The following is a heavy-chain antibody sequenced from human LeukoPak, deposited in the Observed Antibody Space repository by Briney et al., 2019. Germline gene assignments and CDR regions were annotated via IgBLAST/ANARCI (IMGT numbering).Heavy chain of an antibody. CDR3: ARGVAGNGPAGSADY. V-gene: IGHV1-2*02. Sequence: GASVKVSCKPSGYTFTGYYLHWLRQAPGQGLEWMGWLNPNSGGTYYAQKFQGRVTMTRNTSISTAYMELSSLRSEDTAVYYCARGVAGNGPAGSADYWGQGTLVTVSS. CDR2: LNPNSGGT. D-gene: IGHD6-19*01. CDR1: GYTFTGYY. J-gene: IGHJ4*02.